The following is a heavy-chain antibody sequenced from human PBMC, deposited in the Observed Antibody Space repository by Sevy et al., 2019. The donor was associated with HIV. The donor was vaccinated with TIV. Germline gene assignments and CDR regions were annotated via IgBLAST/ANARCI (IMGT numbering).Heavy chain of an antibody. CDR3: ATSRSGYFDSSGYYIY. CDR2: IFPDDSET. J-gene: IGHJ4*02. D-gene: IGHD3-22*01. CDR1: GYSFTSHW. V-gene: IGHV5-51*01. Sequence: GEFLKISCKGSGYSFTSHWIGWVRHMPGKGLEWMGIIFPDDSETRYSPSFQGQVTFSADKSINTAYLQWGSLKASDTAMYYCATSRSGYFDSSGYYIYWGQGTLVTVSS.